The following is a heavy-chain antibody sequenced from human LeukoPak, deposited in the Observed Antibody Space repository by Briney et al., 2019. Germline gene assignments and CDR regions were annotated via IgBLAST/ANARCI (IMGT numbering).Heavy chain of an antibody. V-gene: IGHV3-23*01. D-gene: IGHD2-2*01. Sequence: PWGSLRLSCAASGFTFNSYAMSWVRQAPGKGLELVSAISASGGTTYYADSVKGRFTISRDNSENTLFLQMTSLRAADMAVYYCAKQPREYCSSTSCPNWFDLWGQGTLVTVSS. CDR3: AKQPREYCSSTSCPNWFDL. J-gene: IGHJ5*02. CDR2: ISASGGTT. CDR1: GFTFNSYA.